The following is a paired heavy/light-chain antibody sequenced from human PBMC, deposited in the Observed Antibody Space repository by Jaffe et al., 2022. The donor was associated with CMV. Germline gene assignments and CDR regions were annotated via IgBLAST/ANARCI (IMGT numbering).Light chain of an antibody. V-gene: IGLV2-11*01. Sequence: QSALTQPRSVSGSPGQSVTISCTGTSSDVGAYNYVSWYQQHPGKAPKLMIYDVNKRPSGVPDRFSGSKSGNTASLTISGLQAEDEADYYCSSYAVTYTVIFGGGTKLTVV. CDR2: DVN. CDR3: SSYAVTYTVI. CDR1: SSDVGAYNY. J-gene: IGLJ2*01.
Heavy chain of an antibody. CDR1: GGSISGYS. J-gene: IGHJ4*02. CDR2: MYISGST. V-gene: IGHV4-4*07. D-gene: IGHD3-3*01. CDR3: AREGSDFWSGYYSDY. Sequence: QVQLQESGPGLVKPSETLSLTCTVSGGSISGYSWNWIRQPAGKGLEWIGRMYISGSTNYNPSLKSRATMSVDTSKNQFSLKLTSVTAADTAVYYCAREGSDFWSGYYSDYWGQGTLVTVSS.